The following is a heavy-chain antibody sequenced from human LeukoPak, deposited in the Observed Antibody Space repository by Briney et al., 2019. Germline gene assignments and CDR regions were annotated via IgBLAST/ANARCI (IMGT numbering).Heavy chain of an antibody. CDR3: ARAREGFYGPFDY. V-gene: IGHV3-33*01. CDR1: GFTFSSYG. CDR2: IWYDGNHK. D-gene: IGHD2/OR15-2a*01. Sequence: PAGSLRLSCAASGFTFSSYGMHWVRQAPGKGLEWVAVIWYDGNHKYYADSVKGRFTISRDNSKNSLYLQMNSLRAEDTAVYYCARAREGFYGPFDYWGQGTLLT. J-gene: IGHJ4*02.